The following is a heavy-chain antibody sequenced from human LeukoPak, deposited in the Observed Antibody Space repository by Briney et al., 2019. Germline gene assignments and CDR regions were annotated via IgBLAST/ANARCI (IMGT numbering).Heavy chain of an antibody. CDR3: ARDCSSTSCYEKSRGIYYYYGMDV. D-gene: IGHD2-2*01. CDR2: ISAYNGNT. J-gene: IGHJ6*02. V-gene: IGHV1-18*01. CDR1: GYTFTSYG. Sequence: ASVTVSCTASGYTFTSYGISWVRQAPGQGLEWMGWISAYNGNTNYAQKLQGRVTMTTDTSTSTAYMELRSLRSDDTAVYYCARDCSSTSCYEKSRGIYYYYGMDVWGQGTTVTVSS.